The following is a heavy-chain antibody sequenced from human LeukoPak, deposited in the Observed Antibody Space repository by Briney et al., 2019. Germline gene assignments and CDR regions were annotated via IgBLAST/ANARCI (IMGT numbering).Heavy chain of an antibody. CDR2: ISAGSHNR. Sequence: GGSLRLSWAASGFTFTSHAMAWVGQTPGKGLEWVSDISAGSHNRHYADSVKGWFTISRDNSKNTLYLQMNSLRAEDTATYFCVFYDSSGYEYGRLRHWGPGTPVTVSS. CDR3: VFYDSSGYEYGRLRH. CDR1: GFTFTSHA. D-gene: IGHD3-22*01. V-gene: IGHV3-23*01. J-gene: IGHJ4*02.